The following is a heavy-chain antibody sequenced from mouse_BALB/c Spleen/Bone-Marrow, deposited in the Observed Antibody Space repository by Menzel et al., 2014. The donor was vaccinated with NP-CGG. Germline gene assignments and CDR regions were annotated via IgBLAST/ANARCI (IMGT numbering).Heavy chain of an antibody. D-gene: IGHD1-1*02. CDR1: GFTFGSSG. Sequence: EVQLVESGGGLVQPGGSLKLSCAASGFTFGSSGMSWVRQTPDKRLELVATINSNGGRTYYPDSVKGRFTISRDNAKNTLWLKMSRLKSEDAARYYCAGGGRWFYYAMDYWGQGTSVTVSS. CDR3: AGGGRWFYYAMDY. CDR2: INSNGGRT. V-gene: IGHV5-6-3*01. J-gene: IGHJ4*01.